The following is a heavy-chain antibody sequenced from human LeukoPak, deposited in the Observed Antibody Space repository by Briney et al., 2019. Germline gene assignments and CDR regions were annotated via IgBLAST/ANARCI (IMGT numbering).Heavy chain of an antibody. Sequence: ASVTVSCKASGYTFTDYYILWVRQAPGQGPEWMGWISPNSGGTNYAQNFKGRVTMTRDTSISTAYMELNSLTSDDTAMYYCARVHDVWSGYNNWGQGTLVTVSS. D-gene: IGHD3-3*01. CDR1: GYTFTDYY. V-gene: IGHV1-2*02. CDR2: ISPNSGGT. CDR3: ARVHDVWSGYNN. J-gene: IGHJ4*02.